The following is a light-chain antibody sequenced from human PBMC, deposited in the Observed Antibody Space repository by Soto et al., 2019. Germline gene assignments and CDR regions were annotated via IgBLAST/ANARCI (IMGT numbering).Light chain of an antibody. CDR1: RSVSGSH. J-gene: IGKJ4*01. CDR3: HQYGSTPLT. V-gene: IGKV3-20*01. Sequence: EIVLTQSPGTLSLSPGEGATLSCRASRSVSGSHLAWYQQKPGQAPRLVMFGASSRATGIPGRFSGSGSGTDFTLTISRLEPEDFAVYYCHQYGSTPLTFGGGTKVESK. CDR2: GAS.